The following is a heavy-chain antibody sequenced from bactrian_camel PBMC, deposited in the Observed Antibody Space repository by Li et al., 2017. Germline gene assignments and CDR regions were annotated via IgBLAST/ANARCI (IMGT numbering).Heavy chain of an antibody. J-gene: IGHJ6*01. V-gene: IGHV3S26*01. CDR3: AVGSPYGGRWLCDLLDFDY. CDR1: GYTDSTYC. D-gene: IGHD6*01. Sequence: HVQLVESGGGSVQAGGSLRLSCSASGYTDSTYCMAWFRQAPGKEREGVADIDSDGGTSYADSVKGRFTISKDNAKNTVYLQMNSLKPEDTAMYYCAVGSPYGGRWLCDLLDFDYWAQGTQVTVS. CDR2: IDSDGGT.